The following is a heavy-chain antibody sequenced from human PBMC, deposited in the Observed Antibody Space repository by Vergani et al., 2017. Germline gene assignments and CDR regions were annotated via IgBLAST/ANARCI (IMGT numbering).Heavy chain of an antibody. CDR3: ARTNYYDSSGYYSLSQYYYYGMDV. CDR1: GGTFSSYA. Sequence: QVQLVQSGAEVKKPGASVKVSCKASGGTFSSYAISWVRQAPGQGLEWMGRIIPILGIANYAQKFQGRVTITADKSTSTAYMELSSLRSEDTAVYYCARTNYYDSSGYYSLSQYYYYGMDVWGQGTTVTVSS. V-gene: IGHV1-69*04. CDR2: IIPILGIA. J-gene: IGHJ6*02. D-gene: IGHD3-22*01.